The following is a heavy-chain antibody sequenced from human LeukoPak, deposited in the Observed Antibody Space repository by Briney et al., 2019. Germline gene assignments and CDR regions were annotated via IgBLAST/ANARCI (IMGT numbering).Heavy chain of an antibody. CDR3: ARSVLTVNSRYYYYYYGMDV. V-gene: IGHV1-69*13. D-gene: IGHD4-11*01. Sequence: ASVNVSCKASGGTFSSYAISWVRQAPGQGLEWMGGIIPIFGTANYAQKFQGRVTITADESTSTAYMELSSLRSEDTAVYYCARSVLTVNSRYYYYYYGMDVWGQGTTVTVS. J-gene: IGHJ6*02. CDR1: GGTFSSYA. CDR2: IIPIFGTA.